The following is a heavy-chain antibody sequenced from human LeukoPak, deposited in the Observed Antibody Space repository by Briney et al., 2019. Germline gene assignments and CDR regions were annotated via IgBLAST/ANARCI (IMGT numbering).Heavy chain of an antibody. CDR3: AKPEI. D-gene: IGHD5-24*01. J-gene: IGHJ1*01. V-gene: IGHV3-30*18. Sequence: GRSLRLSCAASGFTFSSYGMHWVRQAPGKGLEWVAVISYDGSNKYYADSVKGRFTISKDNSKNTLYLQMNSLRAEDTAVYYCAKPEIWGQGTLVTVSS. CDR1: GFTFSSYG. CDR2: ISYDGSNK.